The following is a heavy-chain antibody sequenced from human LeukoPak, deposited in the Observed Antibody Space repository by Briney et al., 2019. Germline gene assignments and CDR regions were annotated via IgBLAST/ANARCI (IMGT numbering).Heavy chain of an antibody. D-gene: IGHD6-6*01. CDR3: ARDLDYSSSPGYFDY. Sequence: GGSLRLSCAASGFTFSSYNMNWVRQAPGKGLEWVSYISSSSSPIYYADSVKGQFTISRDNAKNSLYLQMSSLRAEDTAVYYCARDLDYSSSPGYFDYWGQGTLVTVSS. CDR1: GFTFSSYN. CDR2: ISSSSSPI. V-gene: IGHV3-48*04. J-gene: IGHJ4*02.